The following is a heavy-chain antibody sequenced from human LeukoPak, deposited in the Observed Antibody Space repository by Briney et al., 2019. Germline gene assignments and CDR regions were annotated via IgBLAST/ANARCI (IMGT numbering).Heavy chain of an antibody. D-gene: IGHD6-13*01. J-gene: IGHJ4*02. V-gene: IGHV1-46*01. CDR3: ARSSIIAAAGPYYFDY. Sequence: VASVKVSCKASGYTFTSYYMHWVRQAPGQGLEWMGIINPSGGSTSYAQKFQGRVTMTRDTSTSTVYMELSSLRSEDTAVYYCARSSIIAAAGPYYFDYWGQGTLVTVSS. CDR1: GYTFTSYY. CDR2: INPSGGST.